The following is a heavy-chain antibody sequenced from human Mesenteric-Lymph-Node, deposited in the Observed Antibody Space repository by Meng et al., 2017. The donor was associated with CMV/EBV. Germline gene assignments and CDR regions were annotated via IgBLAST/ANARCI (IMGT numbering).Heavy chain of an antibody. CDR1: GYTFTVNY. CDR3: ARDPDYAFWGSGDV. J-gene: IGHJ6*02. D-gene: IGHD3-3*01. V-gene: IGHV1-2*02. Sequence: ASVKVSCKASGYTFTVNYLHWVRQAPGQGLEWMGWINPYNGHTNYAQMFQGRVTMTTDTSTSTANMELRSLRSDDTAVYYCARDPDYAFWGSGDVWGQGTTVTVSS. CDR2: INPYNGHT.